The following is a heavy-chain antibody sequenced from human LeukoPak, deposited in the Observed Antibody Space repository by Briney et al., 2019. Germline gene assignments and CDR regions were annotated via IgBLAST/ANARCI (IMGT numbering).Heavy chain of an antibody. D-gene: IGHD3-3*01. V-gene: IGHV1-18*01. CDR1: GYTFTSYG. CDR3: ARAREGYDFWSGYYPYYMDV. J-gene: IGHJ6*03. Sequence: ASVKVSCKASGYTFTSYGISWVRQAPGQGLEWMGWTSAYNGNTNYAQKLQGRVTMTTDTSTSTAYMELRSLRSDDTAVYYCARAREGYDFWSGYYPYYMDVWGKGTTVTVSS. CDR2: TSAYNGNT.